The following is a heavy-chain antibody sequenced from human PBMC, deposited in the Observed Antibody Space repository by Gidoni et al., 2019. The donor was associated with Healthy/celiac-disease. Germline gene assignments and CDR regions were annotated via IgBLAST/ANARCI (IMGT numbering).Heavy chain of an antibody. CDR1: GFPFSSCA. V-gene: IGHV3-33*01. CDR3: ARGPHYYDSSGYYNYFDY. Sequence: QGRLGGSGGAGVRPGGPLSVSCAGSGFPFSSCALHWVRQAPGKGLGWVAVIWYDGSNKYYADSVKGRFTISRDNSKNTLYLQMNSLRAEDTAVYYCARGPHYYDSSGYYNYFDYWGQGTLVTVSS. CDR2: IWYDGSNK. J-gene: IGHJ4*02. D-gene: IGHD3-22*01.